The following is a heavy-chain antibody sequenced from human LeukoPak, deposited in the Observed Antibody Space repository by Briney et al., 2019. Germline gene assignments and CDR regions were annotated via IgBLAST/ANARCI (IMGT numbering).Heavy chain of an antibody. CDR1: GYTFTSYD. CDR3: ARVGGGSSWYGARNWDY. CDR2: MNPNSGNT. Sequence: ASVKVSCKASGYTFTSYDINWVRQATGQGLEWMGWMNPNSGNTGYAQKFQGRVTMTRNTSISTAYMELSSLRSEDTAVYYCARVGGGSSWYGARNWDYWGQGTLVTVSS. V-gene: IGHV1-8*01. D-gene: IGHD6-13*01. J-gene: IGHJ4*02.